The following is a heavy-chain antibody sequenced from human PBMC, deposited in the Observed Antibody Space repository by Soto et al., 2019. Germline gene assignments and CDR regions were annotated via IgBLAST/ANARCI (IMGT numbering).Heavy chain of an antibody. CDR2: ISSSSSYI. Sequence: EVQLVESGGGLVKPGGSLRLSCAASGFTFSSYSMNWVRQAPGKGLEWVSSISSSSSYIYYADSVKGRFTISRDNAKNSLYLQMNSLRAEDTAVYYCARVKKRFIEVVPAAMECAFDIWGQGTMVTVSS. J-gene: IGHJ3*02. CDR1: GFTFSSYS. V-gene: IGHV3-21*01. CDR3: ARVKKRFIEVVPAAMECAFDI. D-gene: IGHD2-2*01.